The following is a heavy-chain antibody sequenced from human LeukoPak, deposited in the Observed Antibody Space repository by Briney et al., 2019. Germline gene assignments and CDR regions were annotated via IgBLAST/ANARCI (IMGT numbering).Heavy chain of an antibody. CDR2: VGTNEDT. D-gene: IGHD6-13*01. CDR3: ARVWRGIASPYHGMDV. Sequence: GGSLRLSCVASGFSFSTYDMYWVRQAAGRGPEWVSAVGTNEDTYYLASVRGRFTVSRENGKNSSYLLMNSLRVEDTAVYYCARVWRGIASPYHGMDVWGQGTAVTVSS. V-gene: IGHV3-13*01. CDR1: GFSFSTYD. J-gene: IGHJ6*02.